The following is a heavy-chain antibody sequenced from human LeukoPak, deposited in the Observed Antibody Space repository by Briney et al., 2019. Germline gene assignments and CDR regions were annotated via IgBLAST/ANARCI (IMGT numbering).Heavy chain of an antibody. CDR1: GFTFSSYW. CDR2: IKQDGSEK. Sequence: GSLRLSCAASGFTFSSYWMSWVRQAPGKGLEWVANIKQDGSEKYYVDSVKGRFTISRDNAKNSLYLQMNSLRAEDTAVYYCARNLQLWLNYFDYWGQGTLVTVSS. D-gene: IGHD5-18*01. V-gene: IGHV3-7*01. CDR3: ARNLQLWLNYFDY. J-gene: IGHJ4*02.